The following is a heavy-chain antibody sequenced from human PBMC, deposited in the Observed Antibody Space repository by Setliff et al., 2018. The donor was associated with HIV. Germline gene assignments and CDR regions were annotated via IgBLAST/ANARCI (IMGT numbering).Heavy chain of an antibody. Sequence: PGGSLRLSCAASGFTFSSYWMSWVRQAPGKGLEWVANIKYDGSEKYYVGSVKGRFTISRDNAKNSLYLQMNSLRAEDTAVYYCAREPHELRYFDWLLYPAYYYYGMDVWGQGTTVTSP. J-gene: IGHJ6*02. CDR2: IKYDGSEK. CDR3: AREPHELRYFDWLLYPAYYYYGMDV. V-gene: IGHV3-7*01. CDR1: GFTFSSYW. D-gene: IGHD3-9*01.